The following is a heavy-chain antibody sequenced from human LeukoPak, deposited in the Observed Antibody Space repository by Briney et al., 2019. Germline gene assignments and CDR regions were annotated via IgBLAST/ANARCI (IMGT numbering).Heavy chain of an antibody. CDR1: GGSISSSSYY. Sequence: PSETLSLTCTVSGGSISSSSYYWGWIRQPPGKGLEWIGSIYYSGSTYYNPSLKSRVTISVDTSKNQFSLKLSSVTAADTTVYYCARHVGYSSSWYSDYYYYYYMDVWGKGTTVTVSS. CDR2: IYYSGST. J-gene: IGHJ6*03. V-gene: IGHV4-39*01. CDR3: ARHVGYSSSWYSDYYYYYYMDV. D-gene: IGHD6-13*01.